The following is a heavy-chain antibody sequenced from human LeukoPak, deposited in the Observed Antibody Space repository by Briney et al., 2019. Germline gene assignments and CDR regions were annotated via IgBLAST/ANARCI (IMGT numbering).Heavy chain of an antibody. CDR1: GGSVSSGGYY. Sequence: PSQTLSLTCTVSGGSVSSGGYYWSWIRQHPGKGLEWIGYIYYSGSTYYNPSLKSRVTISVDTSKNQFSLKLSSVTAADPAVYYCARGCHDRKGGGSEDYWGQGTLVTVSS. CDR3: ARGCHDRKGGGSEDY. D-gene: IGHD3-22*01. J-gene: IGHJ4*02. CDR2: IYYSGST. V-gene: IGHV4-31*03.